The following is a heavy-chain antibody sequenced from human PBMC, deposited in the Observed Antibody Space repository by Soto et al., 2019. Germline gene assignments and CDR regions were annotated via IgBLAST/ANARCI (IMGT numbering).Heavy chain of an antibody. CDR1: VGAISISSYN. D-gene: IGHD3-10*01. CDR2: IYYSGST. V-gene: IGHV4-39*01. J-gene: IGHJ4*02. Sequence: PSETLSPTYIFTVGAISISSYNGCWIRQPPGKGLEWIGSIYYSGSTYYNPSLKSRVTISVDTSKNQFSLKLSSVTAADTAVYYCARHWFITMVRGVLDDYWGQG. CDR3: ARHWFITMVRGVLDDY.